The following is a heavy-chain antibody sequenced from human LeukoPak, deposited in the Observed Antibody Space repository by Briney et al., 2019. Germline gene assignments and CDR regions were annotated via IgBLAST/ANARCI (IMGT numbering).Heavy chain of an antibody. CDR2: IHYSGST. CDR3: AREQYADLIFDS. Sequence: SETLSLTCTVSGGSISSYYWSWIRQPPGKGREWIGYIHYSGSTNYNPSLKSRVTISVDTSKNQFSLKLSSVTAADTALYYCAREQYADLIFDSWGQGTLVTVSS. D-gene: IGHD4-17*01. CDR1: GGSISSYY. V-gene: IGHV4-59*01. J-gene: IGHJ4*02.